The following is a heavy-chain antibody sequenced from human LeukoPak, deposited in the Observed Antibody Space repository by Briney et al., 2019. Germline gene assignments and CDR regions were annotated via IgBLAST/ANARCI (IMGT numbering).Heavy chain of an antibody. CDR3: AREATYRGYDRLDY. CDR2: ISAYNGNT. V-gene: IGHV1-18*04. D-gene: IGHD5-12*01. Sequence: GASVKVSCKASGYTFTSYGISWVRQAPGQGLEWMGWISAYNGNTNYAQKLQGRVTMTTDTSTSTAYMELRSLRADDTAVYYCAREATYRGYDRLDYWGQGTLVTVSS. CDR1: GYTFTSYG. J-gene: IGHJ4*02.